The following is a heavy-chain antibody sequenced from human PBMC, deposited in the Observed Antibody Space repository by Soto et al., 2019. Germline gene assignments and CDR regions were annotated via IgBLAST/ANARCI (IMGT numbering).Heavy chain of an antibody. CDR2: ISSSSAYI. V-gene: IGHV3-21*06. CDR1: GFTFGSFT. Sequence: EVHLVEAGGGLVKPGESLTLSCAASGFTFGSFTLNWVRQAPGKGLEWVSSISSSSAYIYYAESVKGRFTISRDNARSTLYLQMNSLRLDDTAGDFCARDGLTFGGDWGQGTLVAVSS. J-gene: IGHJ4*02. D-gene: IGHD3-16*01. CDR3: ARDGLTFGGD.